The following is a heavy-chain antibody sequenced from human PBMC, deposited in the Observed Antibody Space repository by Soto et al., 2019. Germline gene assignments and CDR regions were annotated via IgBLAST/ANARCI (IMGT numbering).Heavy chain of an antibody. CDR3: ARDLDYDFWSGYPLIY. J-gene: IGHJ4*02. CDR2: ISAYNGNT. CDR1: GYTFTSYG. Sequence: ASVKVSCKASGYTFTSYGISGVRQAPGQGLEWMGWISAYNGNTNYAQKLQGRVTMTTDTSTSTAYMELRSLRSDATAVYYCARDLDYDFWSGYPLIYWGQGTLVTVSS. D-gene: IGHD3-3*01. V-gene: IGHV1-18*04.